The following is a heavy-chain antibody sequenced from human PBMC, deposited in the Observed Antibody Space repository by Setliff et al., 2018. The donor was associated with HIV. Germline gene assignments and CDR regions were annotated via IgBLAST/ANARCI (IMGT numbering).Heavy chain of an antibody. CDR3: ARDIGTVTDSDY. CDR2: IYYSGST. V-gene: IGHV4-39*07. J-gene: IGHJ4*02. Sequence: SETLSLTCTVYGGSISGSNYVRGWIRQTPRKGLAWIGTIYYSGSTYYNPSLKSRVTISVDTSKNRFSLKLSSVTAADTAVYYCARDIGTVTDSDYWGQGTLVTVSS. CDR1: GGSISGSNYV. D-gene: IGHD4-4*01.